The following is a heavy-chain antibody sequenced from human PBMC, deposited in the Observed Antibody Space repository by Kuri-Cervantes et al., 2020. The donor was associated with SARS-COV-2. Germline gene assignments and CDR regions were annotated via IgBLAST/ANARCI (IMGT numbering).Heavy chain of an antibody. Sequence: SETLSLTCTVSGGSISSYYWSWIRQPPGKGLEWIGYIYYSGSTNYNPSLKSRVTVSVDTSKNQFSLKLSSVTAADTAVYYCARARDWFDPWGQGTLVTVSS. CDR1: GGSISSYY. V-gene: IGHV4-59*12. J-gene: IGHJ5*02. CDR3: ARARDWFDP. CDR2: IYYSGST.